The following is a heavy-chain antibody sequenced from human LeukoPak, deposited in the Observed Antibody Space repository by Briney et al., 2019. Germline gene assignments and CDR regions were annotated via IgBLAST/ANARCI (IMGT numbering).Heavy chain of an antibody. CDR3: ARASATTTGRFDY. CDR2: IIPILGIA. CDR1: GGTFSSYA. Sequence: SVKVSCKASGGTFSSYAISWVRQAPGQGLEWMGRIIPILGIANYAQKFQGRVTITADKSTSTAYMELSSPRSEDTAVYYCARASATTTGRFDYWGQGTLVTVSS. J-gene: IGHJ4*02. V-gene: IGHV1-69*04. D-gene: IGHD5-24*01.